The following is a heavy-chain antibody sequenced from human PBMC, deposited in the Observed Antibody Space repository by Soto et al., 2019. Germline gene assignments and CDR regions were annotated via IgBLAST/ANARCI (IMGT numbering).Heavy chain of an antibody. V-gene: IGHV3-15*01. CDR2: IKSKTAGGTT. Sequence: EVQLVESGGGLVKPGGSLRLSCAASGFTFSNAWMSWVRQAPGKGLEWVGRIKSKTAGGTTDYAAPVKGRFTISRDDSKNTLYLQMNSLNTEDTAVYYGTINDYWGQGTLVTVSS. CDR3: TINDY. CDR1: GFTFSNAW. J-gene: IGHJ4*02.